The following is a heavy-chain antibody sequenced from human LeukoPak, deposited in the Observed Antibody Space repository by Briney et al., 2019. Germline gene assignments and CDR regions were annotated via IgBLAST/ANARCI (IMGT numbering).Heavy chain of an antibody. CDR3: ATYRQVLLPFES. Sequence: PGRSPRLSRAASGFTFSTFAMIWVRQPPGKGLEWGLSIFPSGGEIHYADSVRGRFTISRDTSKITLSLQMNSLRAEDTAIYYCATYRQVLLPFESWGQGTLVTVSS. CDR1: GFTFSTFA. V-gene: IGHV3-23*01. J-gene: IGHJ4*02. D-gene: IGHD2-8*02. CDR2: IFPSGGEI.